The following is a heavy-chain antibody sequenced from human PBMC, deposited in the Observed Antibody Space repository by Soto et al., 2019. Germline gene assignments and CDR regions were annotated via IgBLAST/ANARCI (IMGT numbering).Heavy chain of an antibody. CDR2: ISAYSGNT. CDR3: AREGQLGY. Sequence: GASVKVSCKTSGYTFSSYGFSWVRQAPGQGPEWMGWISAYSGNTNYAQKFQGRVTMTTDTSTRTAYMELRSLRSDDAAVYYCAREGQLGYWGQGTLVTVSS. CDR1: GYTFSSYG. J-gene: IGHJ4*02. V-gene: IGHV1-18*01. D-gene: IGHD6-6*01.